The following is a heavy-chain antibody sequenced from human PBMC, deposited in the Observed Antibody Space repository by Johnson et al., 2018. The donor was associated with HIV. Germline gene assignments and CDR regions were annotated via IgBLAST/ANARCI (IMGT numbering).Heavy chain of an antibody. D-gene: IGHD5-24*01. CDR2: IFSGGST. V-gene: IGHV3-66*01. CDR1: GITVSSNY. CDR3: ARACRDGYTCDVFDI. Sequence: VQLVESGGGLVQPGGSLRLSCAASGITVSSNYMSWVRQAPGKGLEWVSVIFSGGSTYYADSVNGRFTISRDNSKNTLFLQMNSLRAEDTAMFYCARACRDGYTCDVFDIWGQGTMVTVSS. J-gene: IGHJ3*02.